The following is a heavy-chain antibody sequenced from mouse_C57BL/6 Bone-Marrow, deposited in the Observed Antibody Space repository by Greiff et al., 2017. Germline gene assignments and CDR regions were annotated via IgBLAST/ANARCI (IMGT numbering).Heavy chain of an antibody. Sequence: QVQLQQSGAELARPGASVKLSCKASGYTFTSYGISWVKQRTGQGLEWIGEIYPRSGNTYYNEKFKGKATLTADKSSSTAYMELRSLTSEDSAVYFCARPVVGSYWGQGTPVTVSA. D-gene: IGHD1-1*01. CDR1: GYTFTSYG. J-gene: IGHJ3*01. V-gene: IGHV1-81*01. CDR3: ARPVVGSY. CDR2: IYPRSGNT.